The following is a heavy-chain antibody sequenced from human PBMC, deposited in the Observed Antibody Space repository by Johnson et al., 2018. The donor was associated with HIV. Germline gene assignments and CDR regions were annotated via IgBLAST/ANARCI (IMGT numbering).Heavy chain of an antibody. D-gene: IGHD4/OR15-4a*01. J-gene: IGHJ3*02. CDR3: TTDVLGVDAFDI. CDR2: IKSKTDGWTT. V-gene: IGHV3-15*01. Sequence: VQLVESGGGLVQPGGSLRLSCAVSGFTFNNAWVSWVRQAPGKGLEWVGRIKSKTDGWTTDYAAPVKGRFTFSRDDSKNTLYLQMNSLKTEDTAVYYCTTDVLGVDAFDIWGQGTMVTVSS. CDR1: GFTFNNAW.